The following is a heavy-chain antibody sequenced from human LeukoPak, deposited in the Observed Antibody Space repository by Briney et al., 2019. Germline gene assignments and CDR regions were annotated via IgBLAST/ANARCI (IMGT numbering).Heavy chain of an antibody. J-gene: IGHJ5*02. CDR1: GGSISSYY. CDR3: ARVGGDSSGYWGFDP. Sequence: SETLSLTCTVSGGSISSYYWSWIRQPPGKGLEWIGYIYYSGSTNYNPSLKSRVTISVDTSKNQFSLKLSSVTAADTAVFYCARVGGDSSGYWGFDPWGQGTLVTVSS. CDR2: IYYSGST. D-gene: IGHD3-22*01. V-gene: IGHV4-59*01.